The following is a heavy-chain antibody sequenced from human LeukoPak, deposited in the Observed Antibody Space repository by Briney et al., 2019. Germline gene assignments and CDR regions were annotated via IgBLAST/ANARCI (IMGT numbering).Heavy chain of an antibody. D-gene: IGHD3-10*01. Sequence: GGSLRLSCAASGFTLSSYSMNWVRQAPGKGLEWVSFISSSSSYIYYADSVKGRFTISRDNARNSLYLPMNSLRADDTAVYYCATVYYGSGSLHYYYYYMDVWGKGTTVTISS. CDR3: ATVYYGSGSLHYYYYYMDV. CDR2: ISSSSSYI. J-gene: IGHJ6*03. CDR1: GFTLSSYS. V-gene: IGHV3-21*04.